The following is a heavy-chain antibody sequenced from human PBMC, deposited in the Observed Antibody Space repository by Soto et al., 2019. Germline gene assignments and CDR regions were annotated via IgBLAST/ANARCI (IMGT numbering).Heavy chain of an antibody. CDR3: ATDPARVVGAYYFDY. V-gene: IGHV1-24*01. J-gene: IGHJ4*02. D-gene: IGHD1-26*01. Sequence: ASVKVSCKVSGYTLTELSMHWVRQAPGKGLEWMGGFDPEDGETIYAQKFQGRVTMTEDTFTDTAYMELSSLRSEDTAVYYCATDPARVVGAYYFDYWGQGTLVTVSS. CDR2: FDPEDGET. CDR1: GYTLTELS.